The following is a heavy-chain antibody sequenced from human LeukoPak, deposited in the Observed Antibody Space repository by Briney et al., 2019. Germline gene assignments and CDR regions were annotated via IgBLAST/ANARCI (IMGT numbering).Heavy chain of an antibody. Sequence: SETLSLTCSVSGGSISSYYWSWIRQPPGQGLEWIGYIYYSGSTNYNPSLKSRVTISVDTSKNQFSLKLSSVTAADTAVYYCARGGIFYYYYGMDVWGQGTTVTVSS. CDR1: GGSISSYY. CDR3: ARGGIFYYYYGMDV. D-gene: IGHD6-13*01. J-gene: IGHJ6*02. V-gene: IGHV4-59*01. CDR2: IYYSGST.